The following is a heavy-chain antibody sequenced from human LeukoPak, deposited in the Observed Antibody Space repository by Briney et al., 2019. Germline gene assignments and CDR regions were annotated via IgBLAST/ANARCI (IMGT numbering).Heavy chain of an antibody. J-gene: IGHJ4*02. D-gene: IGHD1-1*01. V-gene: IGHV3-64D*06. CDR1: GFTFTSHV. CDR3: VREGLERRTNFDY. Sequence: GGSLRLSCSASGFTFTSHVMHWVRQAPGKGLQYYAGSVKGRFTISRDSSKNTVYFQMNSLTAEDTAVYYCVREGLERRTNFDYWGQGTLVSVSS.